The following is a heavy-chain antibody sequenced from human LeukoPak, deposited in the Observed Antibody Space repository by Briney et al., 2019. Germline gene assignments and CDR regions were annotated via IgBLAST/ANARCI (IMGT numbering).Heavy chain of an antibody. J-gene: IGHJ5*02. CDR2: IRYDGSNK. CDR3: AKDFRLMVTRFWSANWFDP. CDR1: GFTFSSYG. V-gene: IGHV3-30*02. Sequence: GGSLRLSCAASGFTFSSYGMHWVRQAPGKGLEWVAFIRYDGSNKYYADSVKGRFTISRDNSKNTLYLQMNSLRAEDTAVYYCAKDFRLMVTRFWSANWFDPWGQGTLVTVSS. D-gene: IGHD2-8*01.